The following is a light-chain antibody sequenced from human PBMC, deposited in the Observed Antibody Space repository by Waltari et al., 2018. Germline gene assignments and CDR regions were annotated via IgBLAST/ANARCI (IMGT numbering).Light chain of an antibody. CDR2: AAS. J-gene: IGKJ3*01. CDR3: QQSYFTPRGN. V-gene: IGKV1-39*01. CDR1: QAINTY. Sequence: DIRMTQSPSSLSASVGDRVTITCRASQAINTYLNWYQQQPGKAPKRLIDAASRLHRGVPSRFSGSGSGTDFTLTISRLQPEDFATYCCQQSYFTPRGNFGPGTRVDL.